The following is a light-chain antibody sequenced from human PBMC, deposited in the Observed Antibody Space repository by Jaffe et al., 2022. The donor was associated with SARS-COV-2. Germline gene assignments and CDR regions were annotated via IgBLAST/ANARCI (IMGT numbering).Light chain of an antibody. Sequence: QSVLTQPPSVSAAPGQKVTISCSGSSSNIGINYVSWYQHLPGTVPKLLIYENDKRPSGIPDRFSGSKSGTSATLGITGLQTGDEAEYYCAARDSSLSAWLFGGGTKLTVL. CDR1: SSNIGINY. CDR3: AARDSSLSAWL. CDR2: END. J-gene: IGLJ3*02. V-gene: IGLV1-51*02.